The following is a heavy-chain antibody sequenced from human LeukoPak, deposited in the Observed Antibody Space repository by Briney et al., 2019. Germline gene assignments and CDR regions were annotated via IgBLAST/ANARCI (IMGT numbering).Heavy chain of an antibody. CDR3: ARDFDSSGYYYSDACDI. D-gene: IGHD3-22*01. Sequence: SVKLSRNSSGDAFSINAISWVRQAPGQGLGWKGRMITIFGTANYAQTFQDRVTITADESTSKAYMELSSLRCEDTAVYYCARDFDSSGYYYSDACDIWGQGTMVTVPS. V-gene: IGHV1-69*15. J-gene: IGHJ3*02. CDR1: GDAFSINA. CDR2: MITIFGTA.